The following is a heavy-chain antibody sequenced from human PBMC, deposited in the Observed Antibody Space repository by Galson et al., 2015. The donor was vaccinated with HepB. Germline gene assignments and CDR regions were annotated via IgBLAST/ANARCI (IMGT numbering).Heavy chain of an antibody. V-gene: IGHV1-3*01. Sequence: SVKVSCKASGYTFTSYAMHWVRQAPGQRLEWMGWINAGNGNTKYSQKFQGRVTITRDTSASTAYMELSSLRSEDTAVYYCARVSIAARRGDTAFDYWGQGTLVTVSS. CDR3: ARVSIAARRGDTAFDY. CDR1: GYTFTSYA. D-gene: IGHD6-6*01. CDR2: INAGNGNT. J-gene: IGHJ4*02.